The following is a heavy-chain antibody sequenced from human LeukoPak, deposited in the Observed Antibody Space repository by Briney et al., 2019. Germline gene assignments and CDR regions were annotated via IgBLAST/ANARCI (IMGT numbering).Heavy chain of an antibody. V-gene: IGHV3-7*01. D-gene: IGHD3-3*01. CDR1: GFIFSNSW. CDR3: ARDGSYDFWSGYQLIVFDY. Sequence: PGGSLRLSCAASGFIFSNSWMSWVRQAPGKGLEWVANIKQDGSETYYVDSVKGRFSISRDNAKNSLFLQMNSLRAEDTAVYYCARDGSYDFWSGYQLIVFDYWGQGTLVTVSS. CDR2: IKQDGSET. J-gene: IGHJ4*02.